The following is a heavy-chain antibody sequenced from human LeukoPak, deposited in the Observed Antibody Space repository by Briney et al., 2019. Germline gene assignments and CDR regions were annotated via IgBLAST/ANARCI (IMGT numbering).Heavy chain of an antibody. CDR1: GGSISTYY. V-gene: IGHV4-59*01. Sequence: PSETPSLTCTVSGGSISTYYWSWIRQPPGKGLEWIAYIYYTRTTTYNPSLKSRVTISIDTSRNQFSLNLNSVTAADTAVYYCARGRGDSRGTSFDYWGQGTLVTVSS. CDR2: IYYTRTT. J-gene: IGHJ4*02. CDR3: ARGRGDSRGTSFDY. D-gene: IGHD3-22*01.